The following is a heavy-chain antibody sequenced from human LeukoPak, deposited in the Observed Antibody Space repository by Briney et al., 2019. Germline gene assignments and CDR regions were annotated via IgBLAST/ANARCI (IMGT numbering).Heavy chain of an antibody. CDR3: ARDDYGGNSFVDY. J-gene: IGHJ4*02. Sequence: GASVKVSCKASGYTFTSYYMHWVRQAPGQGLEWMGIINPSGGSSSYAQKFQGRVTMTRDMSTSTVYMELSSLRSEDTAVYYCARDDYGGNSFVDYWGQGTLVTVSS. D-gene: IGHD4-23*01. CDR1: GYTFTSYY. V-gene: IGHV1-46*01. CDR2: INPSGGSS.